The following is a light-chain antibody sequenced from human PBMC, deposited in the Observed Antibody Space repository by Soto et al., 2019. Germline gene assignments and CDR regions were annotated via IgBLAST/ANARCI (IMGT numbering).Light chain of an antibody. Sequence: EIVLTQSPGTLSLSPGERATLSCRASQTINNNYLAWYQQKLGQAPRLLIYDASTRATGIPDRFSGGGSRTDFTLTISRLEPDDFALYYCQQYGDSVRTFGQGTKVEIK. CDR2: DAS. J-gene: IGKJ1*01. CDR3: QQYGDSVRT. CDR1: QTINNNY. V-gene: IGKV3-20*01.